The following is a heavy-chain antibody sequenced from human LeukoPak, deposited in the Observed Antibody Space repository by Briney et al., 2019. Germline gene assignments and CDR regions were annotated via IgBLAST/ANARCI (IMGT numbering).Heavy chain of an antibody. J-gene: IGHJ4*02. Sequence: SETLSLTCTVSGDSISRSTYYWAWIRQPPGKGLEWIGEINHSGSTNYNPSLKSRVTISVDTSKNQFSLKLSSVTAADTAVYYCARAPGYDILTGYYPQWYFDYWGQGTLVTVSS. V-gene: IGHV4-39*07. CDR2: INHSGST. CDR3: ARAPGYDILTGYYPQWYFDY. D-gene: IGHD3-9*01. CDR1: GDSISRSTYY.